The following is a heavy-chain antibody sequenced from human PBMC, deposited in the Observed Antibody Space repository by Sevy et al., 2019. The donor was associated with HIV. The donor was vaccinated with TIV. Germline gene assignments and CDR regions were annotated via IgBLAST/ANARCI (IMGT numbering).Heavy chain of an antibody. CDR2: ISSTGNFE. V-gene: IGHV3-30*04. CDR3: ARDAGYTTKFHPLH. D-gene: IGHD5-12*01. CDR1: GFRLNTYA. Sequence: GGSLRLSCSASGFRLNTYAMHWVRQAPGKGPEWVSVISSTGNFESYAASVKGRFTISKDNSKNTVSLQMNSLRPEDTAMYYCARDAGYTTKFHPLHWGQGTLVTVSS. J-gene: IGHJ4*02.